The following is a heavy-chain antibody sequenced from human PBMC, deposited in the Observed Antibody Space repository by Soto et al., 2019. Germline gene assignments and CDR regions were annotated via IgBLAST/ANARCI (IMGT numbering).Heavy chain of an antibody. V-gene: IGHV1-3*01. J-gene: IGHJ4*02. CDR1: GYTFTSYA. D-gene: IGHD2-15*01. CDR2: INAGNGNT. Sequence: QVQLVQSGAEVKKPGASVKVSCKASGYTFTSYAMHWVRQAPGQRLEWMGWINAGNGNTKYSQKFQGRVTITRDTSVSTADMELSSLRSEDTAVYYCARSSSVVVAATLDYWGQGTLVTVSS. CDR3: ARSSSVVVAATLDY.